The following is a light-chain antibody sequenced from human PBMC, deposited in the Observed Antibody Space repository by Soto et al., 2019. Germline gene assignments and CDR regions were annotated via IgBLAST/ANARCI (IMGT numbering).Light chain of an antibody. CDR3: QTWGTGIQV. Sequence: QPVLTQSPSASASLGASVKLTCTLSSGHSSYAIAWHQKQPETGPRYLMKVNSDGSHSKGDGIPDRFSGSSSGAERYLTISSLQYEDEADYYCQTWGTGIQVFGGGTQLTVL. J-gene: IGLJ2*01. V-gene: IGLV4-69*01. CDR2: VNSDGSH. CDR1: SGHSSYA.